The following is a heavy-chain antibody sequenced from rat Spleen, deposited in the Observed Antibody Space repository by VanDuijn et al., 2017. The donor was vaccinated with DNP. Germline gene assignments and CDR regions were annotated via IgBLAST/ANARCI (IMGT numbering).Heavy chain of an antibody. D-gene: IGHD1-9*01. CDR1: GFSLTSNS. CDR2: LWTGGST. V-gene: IGHV2-30*01. CDR3: VRSYYGYKAYFDY. Sequence: QVQLKESGPGLVQPSQTLSLTCTVAGFSLTSNSVHWVRQSPGKGLEWMGVLWTGGSTEYNSALKSRLSISRDTSKSQVFLKMNSLQTEDTATYYCVRSYYGYKAYFDYWGQGVMVTVSS. J-gene: IGHJ2*01.